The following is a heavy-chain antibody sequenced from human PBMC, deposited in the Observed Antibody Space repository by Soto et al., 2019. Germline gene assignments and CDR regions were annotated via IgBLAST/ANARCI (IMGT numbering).Heavy chain of an antibody. D-gene: IGHD6-19*01. CDR1: GGSISSSSYY. V-gene: IGHV4-39*01. J-gene: IGHJ4*02. CDR3: AGGIAVAAFFDY. CDR2: IYYSGST. Sequence: PSETLSLTCTVSGGSISSSSYYWGWIRQPPGKGLEWIGSIYYSGSTYYNPSLKSRVTISVDTSKNQFSLKLSSLTAADTAVYYCAGGIAVAAFFDYWGQGTLVTVSS.